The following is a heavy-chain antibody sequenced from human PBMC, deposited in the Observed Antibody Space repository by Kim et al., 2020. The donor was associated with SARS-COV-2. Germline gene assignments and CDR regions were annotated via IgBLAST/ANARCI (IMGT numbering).Heavy chain of an antibody. J-gene: IGHJ4*02. CDR1: GGSISSYY. CDR3: ARGSPFDY. CDR2: IYYSGST. V-gene: IGHV4-59*01. Sequence: SETLSLTCTVSGGSISSYYWSWIRQPPGKGLEWIGYIYYSGSTNYNPSLKSRVTISVDTSKNQFSLKLSSVTAADTAVYYCARGSPFDYWGQGTLVTVSS.